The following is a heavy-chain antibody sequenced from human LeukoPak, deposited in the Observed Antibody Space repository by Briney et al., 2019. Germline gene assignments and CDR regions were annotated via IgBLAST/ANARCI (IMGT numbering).Heavy chain of an antibody. J-gene: IGHJ5*02. V-gene: IGHV2-5*02. CDR2: IYWDDDK. D-gene: IGHD3-3*01. Sequence: SGPTLVNPTQTLTLTCTFSGFSLSNGAVGVGWIRQPPGKALEWLALIYWDDDKRYSPSLKSRLTITKDTSKNQVVLTMTNMDPVDTATYYCAHRGLRFLEWLTWFDPWGQGTLVTVSS. CDR3: AHRGLRFLEWLTWFDP. CDR1: GFSLSNGAVG.